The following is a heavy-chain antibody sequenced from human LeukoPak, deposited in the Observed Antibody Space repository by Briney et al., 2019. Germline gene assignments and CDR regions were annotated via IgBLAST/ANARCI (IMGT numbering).Heavy chain of an antibody. CDR1: GFTFSSYW. V-gene: IGHV3-7*03. CDR2: INHNGNVN. Sequence: GGSLRLSCAASGFTFSSYWLNWARQAPGEGLEWVASINHNGNVNYYVDSVKGRFTISRDNAKNSLYLQMSNLRAEDTAVYFCARGGGLDVWGQGATHTVSS. D-gene: IGHD3-16*01. CDR3: ARGGGLDV. J-gene: IGHJ6*02.